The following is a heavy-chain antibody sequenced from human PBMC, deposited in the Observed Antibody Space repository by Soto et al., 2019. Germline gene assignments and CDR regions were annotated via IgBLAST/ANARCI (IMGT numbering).Heavy chain of an antibody. CDR2: IRAYNIDT. V-gene: IGHV1-18*01. CDR1: VYRFETYA. Sequence: SVKVSCKSSVYRFETYAMSWVRQAPGQGLEWMGWIRAYNIDTYYAQKFQDRVTMTTDTSTGTAYMELRSLRSDDTAVYYCARGHGVIIGAMDVWGQGTTVTASS. CDR3: ARGHGVIIGAMDV. J-gene: IGHJ6*02. D-gene: IGHD3-3*01.